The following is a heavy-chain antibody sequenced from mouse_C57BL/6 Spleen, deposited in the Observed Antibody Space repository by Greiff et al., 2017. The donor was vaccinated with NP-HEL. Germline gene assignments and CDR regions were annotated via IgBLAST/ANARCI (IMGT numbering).Heavy chain of an antibody. J-gene: IGHJ2*01. V-gene: IGHV1-15*01. CDR2: IDPETGGT. Sequence: QVQLKQSGAELVRPGASVTLSCKASGYTFTDYEMHWVKQTPVHGLEWIGAIDPETGGTAYNQKFKGKAILTADKSSSTAYMELRSLTSEDSAVYYCTRRGYSNPYFDYWGQGTTLTVSS. CDR1: GYTFTDYE. CDR3: TRRGYSNPYFDY. D-gene: IGHD2-5*01.